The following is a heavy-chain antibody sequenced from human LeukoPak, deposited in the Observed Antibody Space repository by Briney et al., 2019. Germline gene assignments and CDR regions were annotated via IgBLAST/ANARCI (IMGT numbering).Heavy chain of an antibody. CDR2: TSTDSGRT. CDR1: GYTFTTYA. Sequence: ASVKVSCKASGYTFTTYAINWVRQAPGQGLERMGWTSTDSGRTDYAQRVQGRVTMTTDTSTSTAYMELTSLRSDDTAVYYCARVQSSSWGYAFDIWGQGTMVTVSS. D-gene: IGHD6-13*01. CDR3: ARVQSSSWGYAFDI. J-gene: IGHJ3*02. V-gene: IGHV1-18*01.